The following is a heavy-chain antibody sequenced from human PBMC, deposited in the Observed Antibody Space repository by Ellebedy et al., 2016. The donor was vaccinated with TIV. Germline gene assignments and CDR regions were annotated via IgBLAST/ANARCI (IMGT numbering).Heavy chain of an antibody. CDR3: TKDIVTWTYGMDV. J-gene: IGHJ6*02. V-gene: IGHV3-9*01. Sequence: SLKISCVASGFIFDDYVMHWVRQAPGKGLEWVSGVTWNGGSIGYADSVKGRFTISRDNAKNSLFLHMNSLRPEDTAVYYCTKDIVTWTYGMDVWGQGTTVTVSS. CDR1: GFIFDDYV. CDR2: VTWNGGSI. D-gene: IGHD1-1*01.